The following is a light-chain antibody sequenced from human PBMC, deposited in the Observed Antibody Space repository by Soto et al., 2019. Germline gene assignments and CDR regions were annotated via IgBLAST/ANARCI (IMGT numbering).Light chain of an antibody. CDR3: QLRSNWPLFT. J-gene: IGKJ3*01. Sequence: EIVLTQSPATLSLSPGERATLSCRASQSVSSYLAWYQQKPGQAPRLLIYDASNRATGIPARFSGSGSGTDFTLTINSLEPEDFAVYYCQLRSNWPLFTFGPGTKVDIK. CDR2: DAS. CDR1: QSVSSY. V-gene: IGKV3-11*01.